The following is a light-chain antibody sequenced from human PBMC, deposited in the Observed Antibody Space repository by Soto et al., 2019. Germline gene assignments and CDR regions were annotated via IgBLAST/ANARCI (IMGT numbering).Light chain of an antibody. CDR3: SSYAGSKNPYV. CDR1: SGDIGGYDY. V-gene: IGLV2-8*01. Sequence: QSVLTQPPSASGSPGQSVTISCTGTSGDIGGYDYVSWYQQHPGKAPKLMIYEVTKRPLGVPDRFSGSKSGNTASLNVSGLQAEDEADYYCSSYAGSKNPYVFGTGTKVTV. CDR2: EVT. J-gene: IGLJ1*01.